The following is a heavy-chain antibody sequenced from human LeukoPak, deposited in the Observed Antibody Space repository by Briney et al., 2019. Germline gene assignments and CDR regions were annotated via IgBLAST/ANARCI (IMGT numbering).Heavy chain of an antibody. CDR1: GFSVSSNY. Sequence: GGSLRLSCAASGFSVSSNYMSWVRQAPGKGLEWVSTIHGGTSLYYADSVKGRFTISRDNSKNTLYLQMNSLRAEDTAVYYCAKDADSSGWDFDYWGQGTLVTVSS. V-gene: IGHV3-66*01. CDR3: AKDADSSGWDFDY. J-gene: IGHJ4*02. CDR2: IHGGTSL. D-gene: IGHD6-19*01.